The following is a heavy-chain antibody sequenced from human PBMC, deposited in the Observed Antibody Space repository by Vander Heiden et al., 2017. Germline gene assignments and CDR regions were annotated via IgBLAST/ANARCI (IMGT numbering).Heavy chain of an antibody. V-gene: IGHV3-53*01. D-gene: IGHD2-21*02. J-gene: IGHJ4*02. Sequence: EVQLVESGGGLIQPGGSLTLSCAASVFTVRHHHMSWVSQAPGKGLEWVSVIYSDGRTYYADSVKGRFTISRDNSKNTVYLQMNSLRAEDTAVYYCAGTLQNCGGDCYPTGYFDYWGQGTLVTVSS. CDR3: AGTLQNCGGDCYPTGYFDY. CDR2: IYSDGRT. CDR1: VFTVRHHH.